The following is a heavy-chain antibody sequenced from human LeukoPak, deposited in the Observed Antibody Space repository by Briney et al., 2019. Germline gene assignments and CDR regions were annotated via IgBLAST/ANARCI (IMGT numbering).Heavy chain of an antibody. CDR2: IYNSGST. CDR3: ARGSYDSSGYYGY. V-gene: IGHV4-38-2*02. D-gene: IGHD3-22*01. J-gene: IGHJ4*02. Sequence: PSETLSLTCTVSGYSISSGYYWGWIRQPPGKGLEWIGSIYNSGSTYYNPSLKSRVTISVDTSKNQFSLKLSSVTAADTAVYYCARGSYDSSGYYGYWGQGTLVTVSS. CDR1: GYSISSGYY.